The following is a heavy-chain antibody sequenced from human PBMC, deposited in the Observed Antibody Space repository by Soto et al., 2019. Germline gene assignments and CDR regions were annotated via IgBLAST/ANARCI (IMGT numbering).Heavy chain of an antibody. V-gene: IGHV3-23*01. CDR2: ISGSGGST. CDR1: GFTFSSYA. D-gene: IGHD3-10*01. CDR3: AKVGGRDTMVRGVRGAFDI. Sequence: GGSLRLSCAASGFTFSSYAMSWVRQAPGKGLEWVSAISGSGGSTYYADSVKGRFTISRDNSKNTLYLQMNSLRAEDTAVYYCAKVGGRDTMVRGVRGAFDIWGQGTMVTVSS. J-gene: IGHJ3*02.